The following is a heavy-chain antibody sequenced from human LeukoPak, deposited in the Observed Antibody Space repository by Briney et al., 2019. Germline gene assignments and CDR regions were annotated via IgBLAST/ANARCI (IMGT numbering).Heavy chain of an antibody. CDR2: ISSSGSTI. Sequence: PGGSLRLSCAASGFTFSDYYMSWIRQAPGKGLEWVSYISSSGSTIYYADSVKGRFTISRDNAKNSLYLQMNSLRAEDTAVYYCARDPYQLLHKYYYYYMDVWGKGTTVTVSS. CDR3: ARDPYQLLHKYYYYYMDV. V-gene: IGHV3-11*04. D-gene: IGHD2-2*01. CDR1: GFTFSDYY. J-gene: IGHJ6*03.